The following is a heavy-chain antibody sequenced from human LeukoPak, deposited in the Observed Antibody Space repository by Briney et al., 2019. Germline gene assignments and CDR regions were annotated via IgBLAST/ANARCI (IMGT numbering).Heavy chain of an antibody. J-gene: IGHJ6*03. Sequence: SETLSLTCTVSGGSISSYYWSWIRQPAGKGLEWVGRIYTSGSTNYNPSLKSQVTMSVDTSKNQFSLKLSSVTAADTAVYYCAKYYSHGYYYMDVWGKGTTVTVSS. D-gene: IGHD4-11*01. V-gene: IGHV4-4*07. CDR3: AKYYSHGYYYMDV. CDR2: IYTSGST. CDR1: GGSISSYY.